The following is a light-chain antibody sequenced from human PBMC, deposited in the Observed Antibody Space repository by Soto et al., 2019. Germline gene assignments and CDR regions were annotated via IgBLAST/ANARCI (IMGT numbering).Light chain of an antibody. CDR2: GTS. Sequence: EIVLTQSPGTLLKSPGERATLSCRASQSVSSSYLVWYQQRPGQPPRLLIYGTSNRAAGIPDRFTGTGSGTDFTLTIYRLEPEDSAVYYCQQYGSSALTFGGGTKV. J-gene: IGKJ4*01. CDR3: QQYGSSALT. CDR1: QSVSSSY. V-gene: IGKV3-20*01.